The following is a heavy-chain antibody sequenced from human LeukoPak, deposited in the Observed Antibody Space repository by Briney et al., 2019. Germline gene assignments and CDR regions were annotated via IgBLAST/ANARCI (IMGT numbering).Heavy chain of an antibody. Sequence: GGSLRLSCAASGFTFSSYAMHWVRQAPGKGLEWVAVISYDGSNKYYADSVKGRFTISRDNSKNTLYLQMNSLRAEDTAVYYCASQAWELNFDYWGQGTLVTVSS. V-gene: IGHV3-30*04. CDR3: ASQAWELNFDY. CDR2: ISYDGSNK. J-gene: IGHJ4*02. CDR1: GFTFSSYA. D-gene: IGHD1-26*01.